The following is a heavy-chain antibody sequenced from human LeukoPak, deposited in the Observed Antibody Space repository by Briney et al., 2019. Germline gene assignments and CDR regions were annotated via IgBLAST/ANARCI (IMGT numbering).Heavy chain of an antibody. J-gene: IGHJ4*02. CDR2: VHTGGSI. Sequence: PSETLSLTCTVSGGSISGVYWNRIRQPPRQGLEWVGYVHTGGSISFNPSLRNRLTFSIDTTNNQVSLRLSSVTAADTATYYCTRRRGGFGEGEFDYWGQGTPATVST. CDR3: TRRRGGFGEGEFDY. CDR1: GGSISGVY. D-gene: IGHD3-16*01. V-gene: IGHV4-4*09.